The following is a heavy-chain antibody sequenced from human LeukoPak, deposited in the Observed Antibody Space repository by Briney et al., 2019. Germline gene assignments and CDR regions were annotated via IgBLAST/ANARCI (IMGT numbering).Heavy chain of an antibody. D-gene: IGHD6-13*01. Sequence: GASVKVSCKASGGTFSSYAISWVRQAPGQGLEWMGWISAYNGNTNYAQKLQGRVTMTTDTSTSTAYMELRSLRSDDTAVYYCATDVIRGQQLVRGVFDYWGQGTLVTVSS. J-gene: IGHJ4*02. V-gene: IGHV1-18*01. CDR2: ISAYNGNT. CDR3: ATDVIRGQQLVRGVFDY. CDR1: GGTFSSYA.